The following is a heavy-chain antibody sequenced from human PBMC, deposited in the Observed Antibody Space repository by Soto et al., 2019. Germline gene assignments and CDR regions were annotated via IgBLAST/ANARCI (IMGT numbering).Heavy chain of an antibody. CDR3: AKNGQPPYYYYGMDV. D-gene: IGHD2-8*01. V-gene: IGHV1-18*01. Sequence: QGQLVQSGPEVKKPGASVKVSCKASGYTFSRYGISWVRQAPGQGLEWMGWISDYNGDTKYAQKVQGRVTMTIDTSTYTAYMALRSLTSDDTAIYYCAKNGQPPYYYYGMDVWGQGTTVTVSS. CDR2: ISDYNGDT. CDR1: GYTFSRYG. J-gene: IGHJ6*01.